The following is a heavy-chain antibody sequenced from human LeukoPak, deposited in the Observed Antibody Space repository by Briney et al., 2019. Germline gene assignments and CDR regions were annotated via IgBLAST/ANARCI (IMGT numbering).Heavy chain of an antibody. V-gene: IGHV3-23*01. CDR2: VTGSGSAT. J-gene: IGHJ4*02. D-gene: IGHD4-17*01. CDR1: GFTFNSYA. CDR3: AKAMSTVMGGTDY. Sequence: GGSLRLSCAASGFTFNSYAMSWVSQASGKGLEWVSTVTGSGSATYYADSVKGRFIISRDNSKNTLYLQMNSLRADDTALYYCAKAMSTVMGGTDYWGQGTPVTVSS.